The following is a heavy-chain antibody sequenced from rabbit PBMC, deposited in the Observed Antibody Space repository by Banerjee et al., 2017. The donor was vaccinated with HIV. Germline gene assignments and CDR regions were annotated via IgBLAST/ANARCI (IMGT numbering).Heavy chain of an antibody. D-gene: IGHD8-1*01. J-gene: IGHJ4*01. CDR1: GFSFSSGYD. V-gene: IGHV1S45*01. Sequence: QEQLVESGGGLVQPEGSLTLSCTASGFSFSSGYDMCWVRQAPGKGLEWIGCINTGSGRPFYASWVNGRFTISKTSSTTVTLQVTSLTVADTATYFCANADSSYWYFGLWGPGTLVTVS. CDR3: ANADSSYWYFGL. CDR2: INTGSGRP.